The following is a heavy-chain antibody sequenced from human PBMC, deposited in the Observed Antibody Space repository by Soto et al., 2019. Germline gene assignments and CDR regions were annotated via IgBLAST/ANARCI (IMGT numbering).Heavy chain of an antibody. D-gene: IGHD4-17*01. V-gene: IGHV3-74*01. CDR2: INSDGSTT. CDR3: ARAAERWYFDY. Sequence: GSLRLSCVASGFTFSSYWMQWVRQAPGKGLVWVSRINSDGSTTTYADPVKGRFTISRDNAKNTVYLQMNSLRAEDTAVYFCARAAERWYFDYWGQGALVTV. J-gene: IGHJ4*02. CDR1: GFTFSSYW.